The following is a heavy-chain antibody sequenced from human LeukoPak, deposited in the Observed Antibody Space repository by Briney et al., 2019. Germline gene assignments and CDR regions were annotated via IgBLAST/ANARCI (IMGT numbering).Heavy chain of an antibody. CDR3: AKSARVGGGPYYFDY. V-gene: IGHV3-23*01. D-gene: IGHD3-16*01. J-gene: IGHJ4*02. CDR1: GFTFSSYA. Sequence: GGSLRLSCAACGFTFSSYAMSWVRQAPGKGTEWVSAISGSGGSTYYADSVKGRFTISRDNSKNTLYLQMNSLRAEDTAVYYCAKSARVGGGPYYFDYWGQGTLVTVSS. CDR2: ISGSGGST.